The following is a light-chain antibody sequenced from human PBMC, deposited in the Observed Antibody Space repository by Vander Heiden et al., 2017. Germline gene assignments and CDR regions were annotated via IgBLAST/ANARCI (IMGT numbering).Light chain of an antibody. V-gene: IGLV4-60*03. J-gene: IGLJ3*02. Sequence: QPVLTQSSSASAALGPSGKLTCTLSSGHSTYSLAWHPPQPGKDPRFLMKVEGRGSHNTGCGGPDCCSGSSSGADRDLTIANLQAEDEVDYYCETWDTDIRVFGGGTKLTVL. CDR2: VEGRGSH. CDR3: ETWDTDIRV. CDR1: SGHSTYS.